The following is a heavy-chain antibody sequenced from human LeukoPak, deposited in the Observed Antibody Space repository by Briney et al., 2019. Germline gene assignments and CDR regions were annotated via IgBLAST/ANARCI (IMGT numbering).Heavy chain of an antibody. V-gene: IGHV7-4-1*02. J-gene: IGHJ5*02. CDR3: ARDLRSGGST. D-gene: IGHD2-15*01. CDR1: GYTLTSYV. CDR2: INTKTGNP. Sequence: ASVKVSCKASGYTLTSYVMNWVRQAPGQGLEWMGWINTKTGNPTYAQGFTGRFVFSLDTSVSTAYLQISSLKAEDTAVYYCARDLRSGGSTWGQGTLVTVSS.